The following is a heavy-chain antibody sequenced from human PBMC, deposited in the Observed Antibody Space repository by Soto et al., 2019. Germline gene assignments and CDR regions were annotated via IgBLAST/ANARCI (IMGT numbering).Heavy chain of an antibody. D-gene: IGHD1-20*01. CDR3: ARGTRALITSFFAY. V-gene: IGHV4-59*03. Sequence: WETLSLTCSVSGDAISNYYWSWIRQTPVSGLEWIGCVHESGSTDYNPSLRGRVIISLHTSKSQFSLSLRSANAADTATYYCARGTRALITSFFAYWGQGIPVTVSS. CDR2: VHESGST. CDR1: GDAISNYY. J-gene: IGHJ4*02.